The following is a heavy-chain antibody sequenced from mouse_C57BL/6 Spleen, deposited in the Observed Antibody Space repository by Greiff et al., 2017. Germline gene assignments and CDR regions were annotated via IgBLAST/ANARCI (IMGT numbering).Heavy chain of an antibody. CDR1: GYTFTSYW. Sequence: VQLQQPGAELVKPGASVKLSCKASGYTFTSYWMQWVKQRPGQGLEWIGEIDPSDSYTNYNQKFKGKATLTVDTSSSTAYMQLHSLTSEDSAVYYCAQNRRRDYYAMDYWGQGTSVTVSS. D-gene: IGHD2-12*01. V-gene: IGHV1-50*01. CDR3: AQNRRRDYYAMDY. J-gene: IGHJ4*01. CDR2: IDPSDSYT.